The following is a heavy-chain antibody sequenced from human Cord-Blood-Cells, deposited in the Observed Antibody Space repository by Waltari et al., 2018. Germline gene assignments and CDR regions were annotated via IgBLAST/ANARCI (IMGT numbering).Heavy chain of an antibody. CDR1: GGPSSSSSYY. Sequence: QLQLQESGPGLVKPSETLSLTCPVSGGPSSSSSYYWGWIRQPPGKGLEWIGSIYYSGSTYYNPSLKSRVTISVDTSKNQFSLKLSSVTAADTAVYYCARHEGMWFDPWGQGTLVTVSS. D-gene: IGHD3-10*01. V-gene: IGHV4-39*01. CDR2: IYYSGST. J-gene: IGHJ5*02. CDR3: ARHEGMWFDP.